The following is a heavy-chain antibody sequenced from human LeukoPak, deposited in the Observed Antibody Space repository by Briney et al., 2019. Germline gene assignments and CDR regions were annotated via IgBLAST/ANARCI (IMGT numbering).Heavy chain of an antibody. V-gene: IGHV3-30*03. D-gene: IGHD3-10*01. CDR1: GFRFSTYG. CDR2: ISYDGSDK. Sequence: GGSLRLSCVVSGFRFSTYGIHWVRQAPGKGLECVALISYDGSDKYYGDSVKGRFTISRDNSKNTLYLQMNSLRPEDTAVYYCASARKDFIHYYGSGGLDYWGQGTLVTVSS. J-gene: IGHJ4*02. CDR3: ASARKDFIHYYGSGGLDY.